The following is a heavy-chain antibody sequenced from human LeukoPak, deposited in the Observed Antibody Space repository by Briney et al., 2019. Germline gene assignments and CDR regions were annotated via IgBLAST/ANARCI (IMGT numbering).Heavy chain of an antibody. CDR1: GFTFSGYW. V-gene: IGHV3-7*01. Sequence: GESLRLSCAASGFTFSGYWMSWVRQAPGKGLEWVANIKVDGTDKYYVDSVKGRFTISRDNAKNSLSLQMTGLRAEDTAVYYCARDVGRGYSGYDVWGQGTLVTVSS. CDR3: ARDVGRGYSGYDV. J-gene: IGHJ4*02. CDR2: IKVDGTDK. D-gene: IGHD5-12*01.